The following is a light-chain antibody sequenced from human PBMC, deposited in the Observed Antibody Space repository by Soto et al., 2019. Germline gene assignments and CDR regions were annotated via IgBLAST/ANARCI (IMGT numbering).Light chain of an antibody. CDR3: QQYNNWPPWT. Sequence: VMTQSPAALYVSPGEGATLSCRASQSVRSNLAWYQQKPGQAPRLLIYAASTRAAGIPARFSGSGSETEFTLTISSLQSEDSAVYYCQQYNNWPPWTFDQGTKVEIK. V-gene: IGKV3-15*01. CDR2: AAS. CDR1: QSVRSN. J-gene: IGKJ1*01.